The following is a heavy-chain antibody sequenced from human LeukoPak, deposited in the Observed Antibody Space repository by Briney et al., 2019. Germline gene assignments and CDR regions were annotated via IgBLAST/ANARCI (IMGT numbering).Heavy chain of an antibody. CDR2: IKTDGSLT. CDR3: ARDLNWETY. CDR1: GFTFSSYW. Sequence: PGGSLGLSCVASGFTFSSYWMTWVSQAPGKGLEWVANIKTDGSLTYYVDSVKGRFTISRDNAKNSLYLQMNSLRAEDTAVYYCARDLNWETYWGQGTLVSVSS. J-gene: IGHJ4*02. V-gene: IGHV3-7*01. D-gene: IGHD7-27*01.